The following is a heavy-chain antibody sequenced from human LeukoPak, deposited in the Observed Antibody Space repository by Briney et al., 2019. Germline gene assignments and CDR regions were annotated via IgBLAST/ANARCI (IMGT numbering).Heavy chain of an antibody. CDR3: AKDRPLNWGYYFDY. D-gene: IGHD7-27*01. CDR2: ISGSGAST. CDR1: GFTSIIYD. Sequence: PGGSLRLSCAGSGFTSIIYDIYWVRQAPGKGLEWVSTISGSGASTYYADAVKGRFTISRDNSKNTVYLQMNSLRAEDTAVYYCAKDRPLNWGYYFDYWGQGTLVTVSS. V-gene: IGHV3-23*01. J-gene: IGHJ4*02.